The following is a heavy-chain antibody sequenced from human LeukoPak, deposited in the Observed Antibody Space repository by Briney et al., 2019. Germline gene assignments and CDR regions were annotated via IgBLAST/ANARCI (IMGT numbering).Heavy chain of an antibody. CDR1: GFTFSNYA. D-gene: IGHD3-3*01. Sequence: PGGSLRLSCAASGFTFSNYAMNWVRQAPGKGLEWVSSISGPGGGTYYADSVKGRFTISRDNSKNTLSLQMNSLRAEDTAVYYCAKDLVWSGYFSWGQGTLVTVSS. CDR2: ISGPGGGT. CDR3: AKDLVWSGYFS. V-gene: IGHV3-23*01. J-gene: IGHJ5*02.